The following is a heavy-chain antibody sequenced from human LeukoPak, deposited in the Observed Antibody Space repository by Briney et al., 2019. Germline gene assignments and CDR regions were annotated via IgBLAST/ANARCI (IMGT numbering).Heavy chain of an antibody. CDR3: ASSGYYRRGYFDY. J-gene: IGHJ4*02. Sequence: PGRSLRLSCAASGFTFSSYAMHWVRQAPGKGLEWVAVISYDGSNKYYADSVKGRFTISRDNSKNTLYLQMNSLRAEDTAVYYCASSGYYRRGYFDYWGQGTLVTVSS. CDR2: ISYDGSNK. CDR1: GFTFSSYA. D-gene: IGHD3-22*01. V-gene: IGHV3-30-3*01.